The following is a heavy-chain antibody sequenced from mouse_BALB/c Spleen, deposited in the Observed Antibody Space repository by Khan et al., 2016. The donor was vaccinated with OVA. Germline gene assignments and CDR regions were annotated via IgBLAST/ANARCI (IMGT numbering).Heavy chain of an antibody. CDR2: IWGGGGT. V-gene: IGHV2-6-4*01. CDR1: GFSLSRYD. D-gene: IGHD2-14*01. J-gene: IGHJ4*01. Sequence: VQLQESGPGLVAPSQSLSSTCTVSGFSLSRYDIHWVRQPPGKGLEWLGVIWGGGGTDYNSTLKSRLSISKDNSKSKVFLKMNSLQTDDTAMYYCARAYYRYDGYYAMDYWGQGTSVTVSS. CDR3: ARAYYRYDGYYAMDY.